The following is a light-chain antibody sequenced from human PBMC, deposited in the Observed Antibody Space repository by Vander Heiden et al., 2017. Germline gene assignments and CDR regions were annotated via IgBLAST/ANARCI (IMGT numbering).Light chain of an antibody. CDR3: SSYTSSSTLGGV. V-gene: IGLV2-14*01. CDR2: DVG. J-gene: IGLJ2*01. Sequence: QSALTQPATVSGSPGPSITTSCPGASSDGGGYNYFSWYQQHPGKAPKLMIYDVGNRPSGVSNRFSGSKSGNTSSLTISGLQAEDEADYYCSSYTSSSTLGGVFGGGTKLTVL. CDR1: SSDGGGYNY.